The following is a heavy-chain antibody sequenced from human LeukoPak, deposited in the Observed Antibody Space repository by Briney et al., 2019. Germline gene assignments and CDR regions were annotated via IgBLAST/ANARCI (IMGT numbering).Heavy chain of an antibody. CDR3: ATVSPGTAMVPYYYYGMDV. D-gene: IGHD5-18*01. CDR2: FDPEDGET. Sequence: GASVKVSCKVSGYTLTELSMHWVRQAPGKGLEWMGGFDPEDGETIYAQKSQGRVTMTEDTSTDTAYMELSSLRSEDTAVYYCATVSPGTAMVPYYYYGMDVWGQGTTVTVSS. V-gene: IGHV1-24*01. J-gene: IGHJ6*02. CDR1: GYTLTELS.